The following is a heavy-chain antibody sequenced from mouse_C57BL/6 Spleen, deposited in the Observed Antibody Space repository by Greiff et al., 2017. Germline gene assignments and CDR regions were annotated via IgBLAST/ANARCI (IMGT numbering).Heavy chain of an antibody. CDR2: INPSTGGT. D-gene: IGHD1-1*01. J-gene: IGHJ1*03. CDR3: ARGIVSSYVWYFDV. V-gene: IGHV1-43*01. Sequence: EVQLQQSGPELVKPGASVKISCKASGYSFTGYYMHWVKQSSEKSLEWIGEINPSTGGTSYNQKFKGKATLTVDKSSSTAYMQLKSLTSEDSAVYYCARGIVSSYVWYFDVWGTGTTVTVSS. CDR1: GYSFTGYY.